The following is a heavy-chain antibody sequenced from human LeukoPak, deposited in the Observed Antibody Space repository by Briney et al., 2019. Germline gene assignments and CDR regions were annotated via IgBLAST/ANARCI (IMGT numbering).Heavy chain of an antibody. CDR3: AKVGQQWLVRVYFDY. Sequence: PGGSLRLSCAASGLTFSSYGMHWVRQAPGKGLEWVAVISYDGSNKYYADSVKGRFTISRDNSKNTLYLQMNSLRAEDTAVYYCAKVGQQWLVRVYFDYWGQGTLVTVSS. V-gene: IGHV3-30*18. CDR1: GLTFSSYG. D-gene: IGHD6-19*01. CDR2: ISYDGSNK. J-gene: IGHJ4*02.